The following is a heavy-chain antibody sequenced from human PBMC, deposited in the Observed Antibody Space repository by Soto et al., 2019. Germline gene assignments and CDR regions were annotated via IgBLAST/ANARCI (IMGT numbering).Heavy chain of an antibody. CDR3: GGGGEKQQRDAGGGGYYYYGMDV. Sequence: QVQLVQSGAEVKKPGSSVKVSCKASGGTFSSYAISWVRQAPGQGLEWMGGIIPIFGTANYAQKFQGRVTITADESTSTAYMELGSLRSEDTAVYYWGGGGEKQQRDAGGGGYYYYGMDVWGQGTTVTVSS. CDR1: GGTFSSYA. D-gene: IGHD6-13*01. V-gene: IGHV1-69*01. CDR2: IIPIFGTA. J-gene: IGHJ6*02.